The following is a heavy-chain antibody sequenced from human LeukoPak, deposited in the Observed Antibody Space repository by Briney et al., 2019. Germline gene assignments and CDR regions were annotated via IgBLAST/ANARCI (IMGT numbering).Heavy chain of an antibody. CDR2: IKQDGSET. CDR3: ARDRSPGNFDY. CDR1: GFTPTNYW. D-gene: IGHD6-13*01. V-gene: IGHV3-7*01. Sequence: GGSLRLSCAASGFTPTNYWMSWVRQAPGKGLEWVANIKQDGSETYYVDSVKGRFTLSRDNAKNSVYLQMNSLTAEDTAVYYCARDRSPGNFDYWGQGTLVTVSS. J-gene: IGHJ4*02.